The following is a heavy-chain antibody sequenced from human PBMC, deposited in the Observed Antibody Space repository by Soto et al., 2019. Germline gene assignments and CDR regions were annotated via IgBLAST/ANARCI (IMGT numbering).Heavy chain of an antibody. CDR3: AREGRGVPAAIRAFDI. Sequence: QVQLVQSGAEVKKPGASVKVSCKASGYTFTSYGISWVRQAPGQGLEWMGWIIPIFGTANYAQKFQGRVTITADESTSTAYMELSSLRSEDTAVYYCAREGRGVPAAIRAFDIWGQGTMVTVSS. V-gene: IGHV1-69*13. CDR2: IIPIFGTA. J-gene: IGHJ3*02. CDR1: GYTFTSYG. D-gene: IGHD2-2*01.